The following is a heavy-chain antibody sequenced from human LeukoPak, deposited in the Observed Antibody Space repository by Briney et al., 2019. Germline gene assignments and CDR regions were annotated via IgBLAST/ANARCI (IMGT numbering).Heavy chain of an antibody. V-gene: IGHV3-48*01. CDR2: ISSASNTI. CDR1: GFTFSSYS. Sequence: GGSLRLSCAASGFTFSSYSMNWVRQAPGKGLEWISYISSASNTIYYADSVKGGFTISRDNAKNSVYLQMNSLRAEDTAMYYCARDGWFGDYNWFDPWGQGTLVTVSS. D-gene: IGHD3-10*01. CDR3: ARDGWFGDYNWFDP. J-gene: IGHJ5*02.